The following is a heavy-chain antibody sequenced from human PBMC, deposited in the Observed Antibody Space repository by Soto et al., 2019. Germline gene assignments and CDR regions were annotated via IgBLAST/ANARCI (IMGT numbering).Heavy chain of an antibody. D-gene: IGHD2-2*02. V-gene: IGHV3-49*04. J-gene: IGHJ4*02. Sequence: PGGSLRLSCTASGFTFGYYAMSWVRQAPGKGLGWVGFIRSKAYGGTTEYAASVKGRFTISRDDSKSIAYLQMNSLKTEDTAVYYCTSFYCSSTSCYTSPPGYWGQGTLVTVSS. CDR1: GFTFGYYA. CDR2: IRSKAYGGTT. CDR3: TSFYCSSTSCYTSPPGY.